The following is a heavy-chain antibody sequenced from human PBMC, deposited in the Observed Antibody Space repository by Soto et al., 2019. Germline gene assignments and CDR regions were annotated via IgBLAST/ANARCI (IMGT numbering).Heavy chain of an antibody. CDR1: GYSISSSNW. CDR3: ARIPDSSSSDYVGLFDI. Sequence: QVQLQESGPGLVKPSDTLSLTCAVSGYSISSSNWGGWIRQPPGKGLEWIGYIYYSGRTYYNPSLKSRVTMSVDTSKNQFSLKLSSVTAVDMAVYYCARIPDSSSSDYVGLFDIWGQGTMVTVSS. J-gene: IGHJ3*02. CDR2: IYYSGRT. V-gene: IGHV4-28*01. D-gene: IGHD6-6*01.